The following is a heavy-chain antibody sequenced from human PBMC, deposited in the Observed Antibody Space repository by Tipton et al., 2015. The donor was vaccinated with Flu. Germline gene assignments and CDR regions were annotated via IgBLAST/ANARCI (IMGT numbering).Heavy chain of an antibody. J-gene: IGHJ2*01. D-gene: IGHD2-21*02. V-gene: IGHV5-51*01. CDR3: ARRAYCGDDCFSTWHFDL. CDR1: GYFFNSDW. CDR2: IYPSDSDT. Sequence: MQLVQSGAEMKKPGESLKISCKGVGYFFNSDWIGWVRQLPGKGLEWMGIIYPSDSDTRYSPSFQGQVAFSVDKSISTAYLQLSGLKASDTAIYYCARRAYCGDDCFSTWHFDLWGRGTLATVSS.